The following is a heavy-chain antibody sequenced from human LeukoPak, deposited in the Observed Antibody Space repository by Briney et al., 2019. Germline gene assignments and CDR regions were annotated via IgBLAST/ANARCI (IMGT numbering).Heavy chain of an antibody. Sequence: PGGSLRLSCVASGLSFSNYWMSWVRQAPGKGLEWVANIHGDGDPKYYVDSVKGRFSISRDNAKNSLYLQMNSLRAEDTAVYYCARGNSGSYDDAFDIWGQGTMVTVSS. CDR1: GLSFSNYW. CDR3: ARGNSGSYDDAFDI. CDR2: IHGDGDPK. V-gene: IGHV3-7*01. D-gene: IGHD1-26*01. J-gene: IGHJ3*02.